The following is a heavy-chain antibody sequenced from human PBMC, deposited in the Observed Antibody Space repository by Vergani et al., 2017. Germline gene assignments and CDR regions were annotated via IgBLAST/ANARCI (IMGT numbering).Heavy chain of an antibody. V-gene: IGHV3-23*01. J-gene: IGHJ6*03. CDR1: GFTFSSYA. CDR2: ISGSGGST. D-gene: IGHD2-2*01. CDR3: AKDIYCSSTSCYWIDPYYYYMDV. Sequence: EVQLLESGGGLVQPGGSLRLSCAASGFTFSSYAMSWVRQAPGKGLEWAPAISGSGGSTYYADSVKGRFTISRDNSKNTLYLQMNSLRAEDTAVYYGAKDIYCSSTSCYWIDPYYYYMDVWGKGTTVTVSS.